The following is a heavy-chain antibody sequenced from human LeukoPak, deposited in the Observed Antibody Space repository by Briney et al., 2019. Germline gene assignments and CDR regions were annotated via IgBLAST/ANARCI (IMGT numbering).Heavy chain of an antibody. V-gene: IGHV3-23*01. CDR1: GFTFDDYA. CDR2: ISWNSGST. J-gene: IGHJ4*02. Sequence: GGSLRLSCAASGFTFDDYAMHWVRQAPGKGLEWVSGISWNSGSTYYADSVKGRFTISRDNSKNTLYLQMNSLRAEDTAVYYCAKESGIMITFGGVIVKGSWFDYWGQGTLVTVSS. D-gene: IGHD3-16*02. CDR3: AKESGIMITFGGVIVKGSWFDY.